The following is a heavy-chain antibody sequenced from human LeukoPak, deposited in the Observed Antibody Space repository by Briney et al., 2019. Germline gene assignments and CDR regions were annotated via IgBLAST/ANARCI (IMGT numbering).Heavy chain of an antibody. D-gene: IGHD3-10*01. CDR2: MYVSGST. CDR3: ARDMVRGVKAYLSWFDP. CDR1: GDSISSYY. V-gene: IGHV4-4*07. J-gene: IGHJ5*02. Sequence: SETLSLTCTVSGDSISSYYWSWIREPAGKGLVWSGRMYVSGSTNYNPSLKSRVTMSVDTSKNQFSLKMTSVTAADTAFYYCARDMVRGVKAYLSWFDPWGQGILVTVST.